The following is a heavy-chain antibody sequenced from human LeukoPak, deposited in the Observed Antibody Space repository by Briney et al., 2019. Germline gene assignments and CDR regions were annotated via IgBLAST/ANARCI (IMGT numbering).Heavy chain of an antibody. J-gene: IGHJ6*03. V-gene: IGHV4-61*08. CDR3: ARKEFWSGYMDV. Sequence: SETLSLTCTVSGGSISSGDYYWSWIRQPPGKGLEWIGYIYYSGSTNYNPSIKSRVTMSVDTSKNQFSLKLSSVTAADTAVYHCARKEFWSGYMDVWGKGTTVIVSS. CDR1: GGSISSGDYY. CDR2: IYYSGST. D-gene: IGHD3-3*01.